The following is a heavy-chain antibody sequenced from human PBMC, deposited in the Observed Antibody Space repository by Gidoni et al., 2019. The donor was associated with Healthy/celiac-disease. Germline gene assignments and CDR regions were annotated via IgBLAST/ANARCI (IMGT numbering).Heavy chain of an antibody. CDR2: IFSNDEK. Sequence: QVTLKESGPVLVKPTETLTLTCTVSGFSLSNARIGVSWIRQPPGKALEWLAHIFSNDEKSYSTSLKSRLTISKATSKSQVVLTMTNMDPVDTATYYCARTGYCSGGSCYRGAFDIWGQGTMVTVSS. J-gene: IGHJ3*02. V-gene: IGHV2-26*01. CDR3: ARTGYCSGGSCYRGAFDI. D-gene: IGHD2-15*01. CDR1: GFSLSNARIG.